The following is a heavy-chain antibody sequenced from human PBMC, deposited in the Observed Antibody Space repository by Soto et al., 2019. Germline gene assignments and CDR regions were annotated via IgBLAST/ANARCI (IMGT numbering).Heavy chain of an antibody. V-gene: IGHV3-23*01. CDR2: ISGSGGST. Sequence: PGGSLRLSCAASGFTFSSYAMSWVRQAPGKGLEWVSAISGSGGSTYYADSVKGRFTISRDNSKNTLYLQMNSLRAEDTAVYYCAIKYYYDSSGYPLGAFDIWGQGTMVTVSS. CDR3: AIKYYYDSSGYPLGAFDI. J-gene: IGHJ3*02. D-gene: IGHD3-22*01. CDR1: GFTFSSYA.